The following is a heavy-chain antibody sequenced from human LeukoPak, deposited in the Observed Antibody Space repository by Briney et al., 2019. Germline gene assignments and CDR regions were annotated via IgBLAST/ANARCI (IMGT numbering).Heavy chain of an antibody. D-gene: IGHD5-18*01. Sequence: SETLSLTCTVSGGSISSYYWSWIRQPPGKGLEWIGYIYYSGSTNYNPSLKSRVTISVDTSKNQFSLKLSSVTAADTAVYYCARLHSYGYGDYWGQGTLVTVSS. CDR3: ARLHSYGYGDY. J-gene: IGHJ4*02. V-gene: IGHV4-59*12. CDR2: IYYSGST. CDR1: GGSISSYY.